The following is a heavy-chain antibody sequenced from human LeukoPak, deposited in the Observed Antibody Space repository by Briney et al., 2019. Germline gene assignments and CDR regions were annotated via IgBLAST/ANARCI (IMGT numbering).Heavy chain of an antibody. CDR2: IYYSGST. V-gene: IGHV4-30-4*01. CDR1: GGSISSGDYY. Sequence: PSETLSLTCTVSGGSISSGDYYWSWIRQPPGKGLEWIGYIYYSGSTYYNPSLKSRVTMSVDTSKNQFSLKLSSVTAADTAVYYCARDREYSSSWLDYWGQGTLVTVSS. CDR3: ARDREYSSSWLDY. J-gene: IGHJ4*02. D-gene: IGHD6-13*01.